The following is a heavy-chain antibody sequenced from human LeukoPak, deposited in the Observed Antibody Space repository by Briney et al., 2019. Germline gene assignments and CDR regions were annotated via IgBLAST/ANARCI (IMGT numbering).Heavy chain of an antibody. Sequence: GGSLRLSCAASGFTVGSNYMSWVRQAPGKGLEWASIIYRGGSTNYADSVKGRFTISRDTSKNTLYLQMNSLRAEDTAVYYCARLSANSSAYFFDYWSQGTLVTVS. CDR1: GFTVGSNY. V-gene: IGHV3-66*04. D-gene: IGHD3-22*01. CDR2: IYRGGST. CDR3: ARLSANSSAYFFDY. J-gene: IGHJ4*02.